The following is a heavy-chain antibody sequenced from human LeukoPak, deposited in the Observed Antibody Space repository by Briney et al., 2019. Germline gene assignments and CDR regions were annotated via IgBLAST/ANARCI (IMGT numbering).Heavy chain of an antibody. CDR3: ARDGDPGRAVAGTRGWVDY. J-gene: IGHJ4*02. CDR1: GFTVSSNY. CDR2: IKQDGSEK. V-gene: IGHV3-7*01. Sequence: PGGSLRLSCAASGFTVSSNYMSWVRQAPGKGLEWVANIKQDGSEKYYVDSVKGRFTISRDNAKNSLYLQMNSLRAEDTAVYYCARDGDPGRAVAGTRGWVDYWGQGTLVTVSS. D-gene: IGHD6-19*01.